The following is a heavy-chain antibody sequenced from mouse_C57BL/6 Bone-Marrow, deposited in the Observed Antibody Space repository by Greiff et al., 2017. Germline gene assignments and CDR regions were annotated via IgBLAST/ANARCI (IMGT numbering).Heavy chain of an antibody. CDR1: GYTFTSYT. D-gene: IGHD2-4*01. Sequence: VQLQQSGAELARPGASVKMSCKASGYTFTSYTMHWVKQRPGQGLEWIGYINPSSGYTKYNQKFKDKDTLTADKSSSTAYMKLSSLTSEDSAVYYCARLALDYDYFDYWGQGTTLTVSS. CDR2: INPSSGYT. V-gene: IGHV1-4*01. CDR3: ARLALDYDYFDY. J-gene: IGHJ2*01.